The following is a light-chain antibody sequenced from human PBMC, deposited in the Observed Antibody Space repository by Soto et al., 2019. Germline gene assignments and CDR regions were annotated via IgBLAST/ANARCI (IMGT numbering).Light chain of an antibody. J-gene: IGLJ2*01. CDR1: STNVGGYNF. CDR3: SSYTTNSIYL. Sequence: QSALTQPASVSGSPGQSITISCTGTSTNVGGYNFVSWYQHHPGKAPKLIIYDVSNRPSGISNRFSGSKSGNSASLTISGLQAEAEAVYYCSSYTTNSIYLFGGGTKLTVL. V-gene: IGLV2-14*03. CDR2: DVS.